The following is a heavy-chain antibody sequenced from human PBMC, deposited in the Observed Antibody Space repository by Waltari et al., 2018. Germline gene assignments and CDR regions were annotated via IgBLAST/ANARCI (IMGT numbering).Heavy chain of an antibody. V-gene: IGHV1-8*03. D-gene: IGHD3-10*01. CDR2: MNPNSGNT. J-gene: IGHJ3*02. Sequence: QVQLVQSGAEVKKHGASVKVSCKAPGYTFTSYEINWGRQAAGQGLGRVGWMNPNSGNTGYAQKFQGRVTITRNTSISTAYMELSSLRSEDTAVYYCARALWFGEVDAFDIWGQGTMVTVSS. CDR3: ARALWFGEVDAFDI. CDR1: GYTFTSYE.